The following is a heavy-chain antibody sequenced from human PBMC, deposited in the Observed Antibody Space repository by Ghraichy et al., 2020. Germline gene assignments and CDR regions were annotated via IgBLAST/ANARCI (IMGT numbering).Heavy chain of an antibody. CDR1: GYSFTSNW. Sequence: GESLNISCKGSGYSFTSNWIGWVRQMPGKGLEWMGIIFPGDSETRYSPSFQGQVTISADKSINTAYLQWSSLKASDSAMYYCARPRGLYSVSEYYFDSWGQGTLVTVSS. D-gene: IGHD1-26*01. V-gene: IGHV5-51*01. J-gene: IGHJ4*02. CDR2: IFPGDSET. CDR3: ARPRGLYSVSEYYFDS.